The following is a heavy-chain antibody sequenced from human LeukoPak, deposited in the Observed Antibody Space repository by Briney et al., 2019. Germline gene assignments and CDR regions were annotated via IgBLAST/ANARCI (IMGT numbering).Heavy chain of an antibody. D-gene: IGHD5-24*01. Sequence: SETLSLTCTVSGGSISSYYWSWIRQPPGRGLEWIGYIYYSGSTNYNPSLKSRVTISVDTSKNQFSLKLSSVTAADTAVYYCARVLGWLQWDTFDIWGQGTMVTVSP. CDR2: IYYSGST. J-gene: IGHJ3*02. V-gene: IGHV4-59*01. CDR3: ARVLGWLQWDTFDI. CDR1: GGSISSYY.